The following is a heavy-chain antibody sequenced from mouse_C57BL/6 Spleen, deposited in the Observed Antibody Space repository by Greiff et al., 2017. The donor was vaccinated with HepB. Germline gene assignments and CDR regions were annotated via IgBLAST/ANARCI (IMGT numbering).Heavy chain of an antibody. CDR1: GYTFTDYY. CDR3: ARAYYYYGTYYFDY. CDR2: IYPGSGNT. Sequence: QVQLKESGAELVRPGASVKLSCKASGYTFTDYYINWVKQRPGQGLEWIARIYPGSGNTYYNEKFKGKATLTAEKSSSTAYMQLSSLTSEDSAVYFCARAYYYYGTYYFDYWGQGTTLTVSS. V-gene: IGHV1-76*01. J-gene: IGHJ2*01. D-gene: IGHD1-1*01.